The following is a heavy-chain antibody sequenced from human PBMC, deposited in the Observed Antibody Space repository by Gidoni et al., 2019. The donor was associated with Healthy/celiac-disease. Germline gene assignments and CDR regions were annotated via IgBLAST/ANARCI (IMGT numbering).Heavy chain of an antibody. D-gene: IGHD2-15*01. CDR1: GSSYSGAG. CDR2: IKSKINGATA. CDR3: VTRGYFSCGSCYTGY. J-gene: IGHJ4*02. V-gene: IGHV3-15*01. Sequence: EVQLVEAGGGLVKRGGSLRPCGAAWGSSYSGAGMNWGRQAPGKGLEWVGRIKSKINGATADYASPVKGLFTISRDYSKNPLYLPANNLKIEDTAVYYCVTRGYFSCGSCYTGYWGQGTLVTVSS.